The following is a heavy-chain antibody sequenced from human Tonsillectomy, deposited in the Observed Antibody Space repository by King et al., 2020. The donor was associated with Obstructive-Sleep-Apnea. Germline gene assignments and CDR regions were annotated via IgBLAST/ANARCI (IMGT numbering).Heavy chain of an antibody. CDR2: ISYDGINQ. CDR3: AKPSYSGSWYDY. V-gene: IGHV3-30*18. Sequence: VQLVESGGGVVQPGRSLRLSCAASGFTFSSYGMHWVRQAPGKGLEWVAVISYDGINQYYADSVKGRFTISRDNSKNTLYLQMNSLRAEDTAVYYCAKPSYSGSWYDYWGQGIRVSVSS. CDR1: GFTFSSYG. D-gene: IGHD6-13*01. J-gene: IGHJ4*02.